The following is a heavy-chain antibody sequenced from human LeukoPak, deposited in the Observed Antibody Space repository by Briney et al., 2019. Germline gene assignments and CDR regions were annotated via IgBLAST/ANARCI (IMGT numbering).Heavy chain of an antibody. V-gene: IGHV3-15*01. CDR1: GFTFSNAW. CDR2: IKSKTDGGTT. CDR3: TTDPNYYGSGSFHN. D-gene: IGHD3-10*01. Sequence: GGSLRLSCAASGFTFSNAWMSWVRQAPGKGLEWVGRIKSKTDGGTTDYAAPVKGRFTISRDDSKNTLYLQMNSLKTEYTAVYYCTTDPNYYGSGSFHNWGQGTLVTVSS. J-gene: IGHJ4*02.